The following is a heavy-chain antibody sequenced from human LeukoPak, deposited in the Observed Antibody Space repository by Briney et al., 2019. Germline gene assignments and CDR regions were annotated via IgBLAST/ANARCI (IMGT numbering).Heavy chain of an antibody. V-gene: IGHV4-4*02. Sequence: SGTLSLTCAVSGGSISSSNWWSWVRQPPGKGLEWIGEIYHSGSTNFNPSLKSRVTISVDKSKNQFSLKLSSVTAADTAVYYCARGTVLRYFDWLLDGPYYFDYWGQGTLVTVSS. CDR3: ARGTVLRYFDWLLDGPYYFDY. D-gene: IGHD3-9*01. CDR2: IYHSGST. CDR1: GGSISSSNW. J-gene: IGHJ4*02.